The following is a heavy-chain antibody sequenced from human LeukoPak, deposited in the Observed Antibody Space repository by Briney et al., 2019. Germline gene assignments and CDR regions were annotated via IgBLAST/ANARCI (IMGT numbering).Heavy chain of an antibody. Sequence: PGGSLRLSCAASGFIFSNYAMSWVRQAPGKGLEWVSAISGSGGSTYYADSVKGRFTISRDNSKNTLYLQMNSLRAEDTAVYYCAKDSGYSSSWTDAFDIWGQGTMVTVSS. CDR2: ISGSGGST. V-gene: IGHV3-23*01. CDR3: AKDSGYSSSWTDAFDI. D-gene: IGHD6-13*01. J-gene: IGHJ3*02. CDR1: GFIFSNYA.